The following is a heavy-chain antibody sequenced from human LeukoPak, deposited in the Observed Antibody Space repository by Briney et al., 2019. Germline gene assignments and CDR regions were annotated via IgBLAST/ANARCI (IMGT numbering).Heavy chain of an antibody. V-gene: IGHV5-51*01. Sequence: GESLKISCKGAGYSFTSYWIGWVRQMAGKGLGWMGSIYPGDSDTRYSPSLQGQVTISADKSISTAYLQWSSRMPSDTAMYYGARTLRFLAWSRWCFDPWGQGSLVTVSS. CDR3: ARTLRFLAWSRWCFDP. CDR1: GYSFTSYW. J-gene: IGHJ5*02. CDR2: IYPGDSDT. D-gene: IGHD3-3*01.